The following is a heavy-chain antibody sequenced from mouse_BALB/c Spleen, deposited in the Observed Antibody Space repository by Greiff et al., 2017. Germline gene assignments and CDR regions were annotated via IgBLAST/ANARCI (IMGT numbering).Heavy chain of an antibody. D-gene: IGHD1-2*01. V-gene: IGHV2-2*02. CDR3: ARNSDYGYFYYYAMDY. CDR2: IWSGGST. J-gene: IGHJ4*01. CDR1: GFSLTSYG. Sequence: VQLQQSGPGLVQPSQSLSITCTVSGFSLTSYGVHWVRQSPGKGLEWLGVIWSGGSTDYNAAFISRLSISKDNSKSQVFFKMNSLQANDTAIYYCARNSDYGYFYYYAMDYWGQGTSVTVSS.